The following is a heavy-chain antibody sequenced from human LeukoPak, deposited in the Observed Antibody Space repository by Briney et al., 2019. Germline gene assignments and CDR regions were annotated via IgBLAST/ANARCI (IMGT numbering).Heavy chain of an antibody. J-gene: IGHJ4*02. V-gene: IGHV4-59*08. CDR2: IYYSGST. CDR3: ARLWRGNYLNFDY. Sequence: PSETLSLTCTVSGGSISSYYWSWIRQPPGKGLEWIGYIYYSGSTNYNPSLKSRVTISVDTSKNQFSLKLSSVTAADTAVYYCARLWRGNYLNFDYWGQGTLVTVSS. D-gene: IGHD1-26*01. CDR1: GGSISSYY.